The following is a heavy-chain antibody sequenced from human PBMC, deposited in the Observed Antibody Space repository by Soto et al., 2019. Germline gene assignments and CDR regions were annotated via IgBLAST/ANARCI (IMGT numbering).Heavy chain of an antibody. Sequence: QVQLVESGGGVVQPGRSLRLSCAASGFTFSSYGMHWVRQAPGKGLEWVAVISYDGSNKYYADSVKGRFTISRDNSKNTLYLQMNSLRAEDTAVYYCAKDRGIYSYGLGQNYYYYGMDVW. D-gene: IGHD5-18*01. CDR2: ISYDGSNK. J-gene: IGHJ6*01. CDR3: AKDRGIYSYGLGQNYYYYGMDV. CDR1: GFTFSSYG. V-gene: IGHV3-30*18.